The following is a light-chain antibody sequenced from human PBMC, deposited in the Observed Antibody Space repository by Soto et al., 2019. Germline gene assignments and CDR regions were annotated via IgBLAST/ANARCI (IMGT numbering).Light chain of an antibody. CDR2: GAS. V-gene: IGKV3D-15*01. CDR1: QSISSN. J-gene: IGKJ4*01. CDR3: QQYNSWPLT. Sequence: EMVMKQSPATLSVSPGERATLSCRASQSISSNLAWYQQRPGQAPRLLIYGASTRATGIPTRFSVSGSGTEFTLSISSLQSEDFAVYYCQQYNSWPLTFGGGTKVEIK.